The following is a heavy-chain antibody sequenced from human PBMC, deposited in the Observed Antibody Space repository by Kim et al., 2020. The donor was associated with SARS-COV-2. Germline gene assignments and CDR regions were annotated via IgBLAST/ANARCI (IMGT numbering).Heavy chain of an antibody. Sequence: GGSLRLSCAASGFTFSIYWMSWVRQAPGRGLEWVANIKPDETEKYYLDSVRGRFTISRDNAKNSPYLQMNSLRAEDTAMYYCARFGAGNIWMDYAMDVRGQGTTVTVSS. CDR2: IKPDETEK. V-gene: IGHV3-7*01. CDR1: GFTFSIYW. CDR3: ARFGAGNIWMDYAMDV. D-gene: IGHD3-3*01. J-gene: IGHJ6*02.